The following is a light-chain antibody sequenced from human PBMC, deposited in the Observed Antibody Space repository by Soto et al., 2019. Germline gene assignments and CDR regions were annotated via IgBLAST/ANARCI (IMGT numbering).Light chain of an antibody. CDR2: DVS. CDR3: SSYTTSSLYV. Sequence: QSALTQPASVSGSPGQSITISCSGTSTDVGGYNYVSWYQQHPGKAPKLMIYDVSYRPSGISNRFSVSKSDNTASLTISGLQYEDEADYYCSSYTTSSLYVFGSGTKLTVL. CDR1: STDVGGYNY. V-gene: IGLV2-14*01. J-gene: IGLJ1*01.